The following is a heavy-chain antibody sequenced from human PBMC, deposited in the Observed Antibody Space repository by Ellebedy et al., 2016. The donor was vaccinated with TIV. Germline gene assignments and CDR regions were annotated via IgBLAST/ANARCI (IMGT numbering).Heavy chain of an antibody. J-gene: IGHJ4*02. V-gene: IGHV1-8*01. CDR3: ARGPRWLQLDLGDY. CDR2: MNPNSGNT. Sequence: ASVKVSXXASGYTFTSYDINWVRQATGQGLEWMGWMNPNSGNTGYAQKFQGRVTMTRNTSISTAYMELSSLRSEDTAVYYCARGPRWLQLDLGDYWGQGTLVTVSS. CDR1: GYTFTSYD. D-gene: IGHD5-24*01.